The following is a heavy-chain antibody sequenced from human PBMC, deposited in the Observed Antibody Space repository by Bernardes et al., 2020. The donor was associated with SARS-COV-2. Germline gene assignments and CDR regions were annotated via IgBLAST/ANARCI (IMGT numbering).Heavy chain of an antibody. V-gene: IGHV1-2*02. CDR2: INPNSGGT. Sequence: VNVSCKASGYTFTDYYIHWVRQAPGQGFEWMGWINPNSGGTKSAQRFQGRVTMTRDTSINTAYMELIRVTSDDTAIYYCARCNPTLGATDCLDYWGQGTLVTVSS. J-gene: IGHJ4*02. D-gene: IGHD1-26*01. CDR1: GYTFTDYY. CDR3: ARCNPTLGATDCLDY.